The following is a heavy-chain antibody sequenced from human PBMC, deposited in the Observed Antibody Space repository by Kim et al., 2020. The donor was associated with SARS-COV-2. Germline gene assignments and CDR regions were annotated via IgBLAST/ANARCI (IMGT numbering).Heavy chain of an antibody. CDR3: ARDRWYHPPHYNMDV. CDR2: INPDKGTT. V-gene: IGHV1-3*01. J-gene: IGHJ6*03. D-gene: IGHD2-15*01. CDR1: GYTFTSYA. Sequence: ASVKVSCKASGYTFTSYAMHWVRQAPGQRLEWMGWINPDKGTTKYSQKFQGRVTINSDTSASTVNMELTRLRSEDTAVYFCARDRWYHPPHYNMDVWGKGTTVNVSS.